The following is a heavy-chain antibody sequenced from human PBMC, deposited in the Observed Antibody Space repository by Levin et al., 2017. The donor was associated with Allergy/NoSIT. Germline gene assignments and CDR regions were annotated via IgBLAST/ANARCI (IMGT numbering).Heavy chain of an antibody. CDR1: GFTFDDYA. Sequence: SGGSLRLSCAASGFTFDDYAMHWVRQAPGKGLEWVSGISWNSGSIGYADSVKGRFTISRDNAKNSLYLQMNSLRAEDTALYYCAKDRGVVITEGADYWGQGTLVTVSS. CDR2: ISWNSGSI. D-gene: IGHD3-22*01. CDR3: AKDRGVVITEGADY. V-gene: IGHV3-9*01. J-gene: IGHJ4*02.